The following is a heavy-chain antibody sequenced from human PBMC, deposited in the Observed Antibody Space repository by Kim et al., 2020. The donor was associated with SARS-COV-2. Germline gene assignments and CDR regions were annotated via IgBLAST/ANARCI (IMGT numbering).Heavy chain of an antibody. J-gene: IGHJ3*02. Sequence: SPSFQGQVTISADKSISTAYLQWSSLKASDTAMYYCARLWSGYYTQGAFDIWGQGTMVTVSS. D-gene: IGHD3-3*01. CDR3: ARLWSGYYTQGAFDI. V-gene: IGHV5-51*01.